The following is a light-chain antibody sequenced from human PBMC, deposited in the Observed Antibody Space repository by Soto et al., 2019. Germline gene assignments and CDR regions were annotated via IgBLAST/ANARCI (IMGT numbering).Light chain of an antibody. CDR2: ENT. V-gene: IGLV1-44*01. Sequence: QSALTQPPSASGTPGQRVTISCSGSSSNIGSNTVNWYQQLPGTAPKVLIYENTQRPSGVPGRFSGSRSGTSASLAISGLQSDDEAGYYCAAWDDSLNGVVFGGGTKLTVL. CDR1: SSNIGSNT. J-gene: IGLJ3*02. CDR3: AAWDDSLNGVV.